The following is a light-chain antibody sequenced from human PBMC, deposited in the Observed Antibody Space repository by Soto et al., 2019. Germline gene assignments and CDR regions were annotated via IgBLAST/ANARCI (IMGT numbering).Light chain of an antibody. Sequence: EIVMTQSPATRYVSPGEGATLSCRASQGVSSYLAWYQQRPGQAPRLLIYDASNRATGIPARFSGSGSGTDFTLTISSLQPDDFATYSCQHYSSYSEAFGQGTKVDIK. CDR3: QHYSSYSEA. CDR1: QGVSSY. J-gene: IGKJ1*01. V-gene: IGKV3D-15*01. CDR2: DAS.